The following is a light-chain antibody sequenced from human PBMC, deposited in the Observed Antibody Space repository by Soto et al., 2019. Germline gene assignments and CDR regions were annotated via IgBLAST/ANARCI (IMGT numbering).Light chain of an antibody. V-gene: IGKV3-20*01. Sequence: EISLTQSPGALSLSPGGRATLSCRASQSVSSSYLAWYQQKPGQAPRLLIYGASSRATGIPDRFSGSGSGTDFTLTISRLEPEDFAVYYCQQYGSSPPWTFGQGTKVDIK. CDR2: GAS. J-gene: IGKJ1*01. CDR1: QSVSSSY. CDR3: QQYGSSPPWT.